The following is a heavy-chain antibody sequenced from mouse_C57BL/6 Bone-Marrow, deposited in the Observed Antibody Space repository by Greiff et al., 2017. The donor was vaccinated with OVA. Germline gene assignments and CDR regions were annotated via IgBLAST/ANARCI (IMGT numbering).Heavy chain of an antibody. CDR1: GFSFNTYA. CDR3: VSLFYYDYAMDY. J-gene: IGHJ4*01. V-gene: IGHV10-1*01. D-gene: IGHD2-4*01. CDR2: IRSKSNNYAT. Sequence: EVQGVESGGGLVQPKGSLKLSCAASGFSFNTYAMNWVRQAPGKGLEWVARIRSKSNNYATYYADSVKDRFTISRDDSESMLYLQMNNLKTEDTAMYYCVSLFYYDYAMDYWGQGTSVTVSS.